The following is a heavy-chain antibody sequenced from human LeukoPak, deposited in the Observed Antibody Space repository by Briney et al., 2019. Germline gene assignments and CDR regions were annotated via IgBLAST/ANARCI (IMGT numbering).Heavy chain of an antibody. CDR1: GFTFSSYA. V-gene: IGHV3-23*01. J-gene: IGHJ5*02. Sequence: GGSLRLSCAASGFTFSSYAITWVRQAPGKGLEWVSAVSSNGAKTYYADSVKGRFTISRDNSKNTLYLQMNSLRAEDTAVYYCAGDRYYDFWSGYYGGWWFDPWGQGTLVTVSS. D-gene: IGHD3-3*01. CDR2: VSSNGAKT. CDR3: AGDRYYDFWSGYYGGWWFDP.